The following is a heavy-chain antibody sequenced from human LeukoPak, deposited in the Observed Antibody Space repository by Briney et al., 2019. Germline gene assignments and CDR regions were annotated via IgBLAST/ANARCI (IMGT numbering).Heavy chain of an antibody. CDR2: IKQDGSEK. D-gene: IGHD1-14*01. V-gene: IGHV3-7*01. Sequence: GGSLRLSCAASGFIFGNYWMSWVRQAPGKGLEWVANIKQDGSEKYYVDSVKGRFTISRDNAKNSLYLQMNSLRAEDTAVYYCARGSTRSGILDYWGQGTLVTVSS. CDR1: GFIFGNYW. J-gene: IGHJ4*02. CDR3: ARGSTRSGILDY.